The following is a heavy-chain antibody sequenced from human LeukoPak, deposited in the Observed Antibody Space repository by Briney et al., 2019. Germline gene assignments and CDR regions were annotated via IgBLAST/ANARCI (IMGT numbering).Heavy chain of an antibody. CDR2: ISYDGSNK. Sequence: PGGSLRLSCAASGFTFSSYAMSWVRQAPGKGLEWVAVISYDGSNKYYADSVKGRFTISRDNSKNTLYLQMNSLRAEDTAVYYCARDPMRLLWFGELLSPDYWGQGTLVTVSS. D-gene: IGHD3-10*01. CDR3: ARDPMRLLWFGELLSPDY. CDR1: GFTFSSYA. V-gene: IGHV3-30-3*01. J-gene: IGHJ4*02.